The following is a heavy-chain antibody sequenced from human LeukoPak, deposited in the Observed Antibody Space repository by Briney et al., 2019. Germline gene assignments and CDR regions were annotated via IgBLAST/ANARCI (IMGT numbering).Heavy chain of an antibody. D-gene: IGHD6-13*01. CDR1: GFTFSSYS. Sequence: KPGGSLRLSCAASGFTFSSYSMNWVRQAPGKGLEWVSSISPSSSYIYYADSVKGRFTISRDNSNNTLYLQMNSLRAEDTVVYYCAKDRETTSSGTFGNWGQETLVTVSS. CDR3: AKDRETTSSGTFGN. CDR2: ISPSSSYI. V-gene: IGHV3-21*01. J-gene: IGHJ4*02.